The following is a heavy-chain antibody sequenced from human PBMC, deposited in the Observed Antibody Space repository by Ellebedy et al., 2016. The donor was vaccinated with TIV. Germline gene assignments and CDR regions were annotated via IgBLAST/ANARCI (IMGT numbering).Heavy chain of an antibody. CDR2: IDPSDSDT. CDR3: ATRDFGDCDS. Sequence: GESLKISCKGSGYIFTNYWINWVRQMPGKGLEWMGRIDPSDSDTNYSPSFQGHVTMSADKAISTAYLQWGSLKASDTATYYCATRDFGDCDSWGQGTLVTVSS. D-gene: IGHD4-17*01. J-gene: IGHJ4*02. V-gene: IGHV5-10-1*01. CDR1: GYIFTNYW.